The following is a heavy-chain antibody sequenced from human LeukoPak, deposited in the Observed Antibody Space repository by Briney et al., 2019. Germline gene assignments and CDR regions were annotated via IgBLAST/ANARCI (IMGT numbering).Heavy chain of an antibody. D-gene: IGHD3-10*01. CDR3: AKDDAWLRFGE. Sequence: RGSLRLSCAASGFTFSNHGMNWVRQAPGKGLEWVSGISPSGDITYYADSVKGRFTISRDNSKNTVYLQVISLTAEDTAVYYCAKDDAWLRFGEWSQGTLVTVSS. V-gene: IGHV3-23*01. CDR1: GFTFSNHG. J-gene: IGHJ4*02. CDR2: ISPSGDIT.